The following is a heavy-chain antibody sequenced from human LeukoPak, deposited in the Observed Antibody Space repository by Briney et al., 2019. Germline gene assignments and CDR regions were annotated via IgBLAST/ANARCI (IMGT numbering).Heavy chain of an antibody. V-gene: IGHV3-7*01. J-gene: IGHJ6*03. D-gene: IGHD3-10*01. CDR3: ARDGYGSGSYYVYYYYMDV. CDR1: GFTFSSYW. CDR2: IKQDGSEK. Sequence: PGGSLRLSCAASGFTFSSYWMSWVRQAPGKGLEWVANIKQDGSEKYYVDSVKGRFTISRDNAKNSLYLQMNSLRAEDTAVYYCARDGYGSGSYYVYYYYMDVWGKGTTVTISS.